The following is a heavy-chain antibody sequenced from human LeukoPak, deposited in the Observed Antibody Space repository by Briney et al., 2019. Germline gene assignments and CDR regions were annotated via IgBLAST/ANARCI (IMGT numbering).Heavy chain of an antibody. CDR3: ARGPEQWPPLHFDY. Sequence: PSETLSLTCTVSGGSISSGSYYWSWIRQPAGKGLEWIGYIYYSGSTNYNPSLKSRVTISVDTSKNQFSLKLSSVTAADTAVYYCARGPEQWPPLHFDYWGQETLVIVSS. CDR2: IYYSGST. D-gene: IGHD6-19*01. V-gene: IGHV4-61*10. J-gene: IGHJ4*02. CDR1: GGSISSGSYY.